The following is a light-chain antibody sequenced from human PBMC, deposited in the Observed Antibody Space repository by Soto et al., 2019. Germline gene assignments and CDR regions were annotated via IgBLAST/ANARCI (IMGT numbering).Light chain of an antibody. CDR3: QQYNNWPSWT. Sequence: EILMKQSPATLSVSPGERATLSCRDSQNVNSNLAWYQQKPGQAPRLLIYVASTRAIGIPARFSGSGSGTEFSLTSSSLQSEVYAVYYCQQYNNWPSWTFGQGTNVEIK. CDR2: VAS. CDR1: QNVNSN. V-gene: IGKV3-15*01. J-gene: IGKJ1*01.